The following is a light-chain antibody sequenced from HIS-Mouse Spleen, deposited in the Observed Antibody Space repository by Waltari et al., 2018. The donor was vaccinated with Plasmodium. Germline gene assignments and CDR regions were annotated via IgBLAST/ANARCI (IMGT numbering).Light chain of an antibody. V-gene: IGKV3-15*01. J-gene: IGKJ3*01. CDR3: QQYNNWSFT. CDR1: QSVSSN. CDR2: GAS. Sequence: EIVMTQYPATLSVSPGERATLSCRASQSVSSNLAWYQQKPGQAPRLLIYGASTRATGITARFSGSGSGTEFTLTISSLQSEDFAVYYCQQYNNWSFTFGPGTKVDIK.